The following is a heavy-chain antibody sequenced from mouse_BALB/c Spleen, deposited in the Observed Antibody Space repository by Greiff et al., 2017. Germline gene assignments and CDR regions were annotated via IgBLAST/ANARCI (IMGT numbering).Heavy chain of an antibody. J-gene: IGHJ4*01. CDR1: GYTFTSYY. Sequence: QVQLKQSGAELVKPGASVKLSCKASGYTFTSYYMYWVKQRPGQGLEWIGEINPSNGGTNFNEKFKSKATLTVDKSSSTAYMQLSSLTSEDSAVYYCTRRGYDDAMDYWGQGTSVTVSS. CDR3: TRRGYDDAMDY. D-gene: IGHD2-14*01. V-gene: IGHV1S81*02. CDR2: INPSNGGT.